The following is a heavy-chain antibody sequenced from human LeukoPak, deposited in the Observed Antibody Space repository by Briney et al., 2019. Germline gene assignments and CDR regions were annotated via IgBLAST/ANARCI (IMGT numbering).Heavy chain of an antibody. CDR1: GFTFSSYG. J-gene: IGHJ6*03. D-gene: IGHD3-16*01. Sequence: GGSLRLSCAASGFTFSSYGMHWVRQAPGKGLEWVSYISSSSNTIYYADSVKGRFTISRDNAKNSLYLQMNSLRAEDTAVYYCARDPARGSYPYYYYYYMDVWGKGTTVTVSS. V-gene: IGHV3-48*01. CDR3: ARDPARGSYPYYYYYYMDV. CDR2: ISSSSNTI.